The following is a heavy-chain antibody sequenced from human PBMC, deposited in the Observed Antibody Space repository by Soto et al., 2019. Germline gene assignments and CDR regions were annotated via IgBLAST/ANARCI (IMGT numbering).Heavy chain of an antibody. CDR1: GDYISSSNC. CDR2: IYHSGST. J-gene: IGHJ4*02. Sequence: SETLYLTCAVSGDYISSSNCWCWVRQPPGKGLEWIGEIYHSGSTNYKPSLKSQVTISVDKSKNQFSLKLSSVTAADTAVYYCASQKLDVPAFFDYWGQGILVTVSS. CDR3: ASQKLDVPAFFDY. V-gene: IGHV4-4*02. D-gene: IGHD4-4*01.